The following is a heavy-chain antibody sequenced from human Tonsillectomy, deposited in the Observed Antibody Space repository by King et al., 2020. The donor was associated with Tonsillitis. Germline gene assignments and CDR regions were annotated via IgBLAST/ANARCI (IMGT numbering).Heavy chain of an antibody. CDR3: GKRAAGSLDY. J-gene: IGHJ4*02. CDR1: GFTFSSYG. D-gene: IGHD3-10*01. V-gene: IGHV3-30*02. Sequence: QLVQSGGGVVQPGGSLRLSCAASGFTFSSYGMHWVRQAPGKGLEWVAFIRYDGSNKYYADSVEGRFTITRDNSKNTLYLQINSLRAEDTAVYYCGKRAAGSLDYWGQGTLVTVSS. CDR2: IRYDGSNK.